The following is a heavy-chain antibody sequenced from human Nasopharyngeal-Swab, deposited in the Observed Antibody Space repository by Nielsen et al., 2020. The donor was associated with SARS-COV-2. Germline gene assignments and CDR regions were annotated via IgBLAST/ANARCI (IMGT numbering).Heavy chain of an antibody. V-gene: IGHV3-23*01. CDR2: ISGSGGST. CDR3: AKAEGLGSIPYYYGMDV. CDR1: GFTFSSYA. D-gene: IGHD3/OR15-3a*01. Sequence: GESLKISCAASGFTFSSYAMSWVRQAPGKGLEWVSAISGSGGSTYCADSVKGRFTISRDNSKNTLYLQMNSLRAEDTAVYYCAKAEGLGSIPYYYGMDVWGQGTTVTVSS. J-gene: IGHJ6*02.